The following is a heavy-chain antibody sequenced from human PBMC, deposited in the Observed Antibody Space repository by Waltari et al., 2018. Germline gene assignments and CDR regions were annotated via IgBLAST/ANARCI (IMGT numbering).Heavy chain of an antibody. Sequence: EVQLVESGGGLVQPGRSLRLSCAASGFTFDDYAMHWVRQAPGKGLEWVSGISWNSGSIGYADSVKGRFTISRDNAKNSLYLQMNSLRAEDTALYYCAKAGRGGYSYGSAFDIWGQGTMVTVSS. CDR3: AKAGRGGYSYGSAFDI. CDR1: GFTFDDYA. J-gene: IGHJ3*02. D-gene: IGHD5-18*01. V-gene: IGHV3-9*01. CDR2: ISWNSGSI.